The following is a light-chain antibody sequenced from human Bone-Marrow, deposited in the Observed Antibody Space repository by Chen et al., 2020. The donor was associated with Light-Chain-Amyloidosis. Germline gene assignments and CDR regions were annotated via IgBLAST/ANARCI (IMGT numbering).Light chain of an antibody. CDR2: QES. J-gene: IGLJ2*01. CDR1: DLGDKF. V-gene: IGLV3-1*01. CDR3: QAWDSSSSVV. Sequence: SYELTQPPSVSVSPGQTASIPCSGDDLGDKFACWYQQKPGQSPILVVYQESKRPSGIPERFSGSNSGNTATLTISGTQAMDEADYYCQAWDSSSSVVFGGGTKLTVL.